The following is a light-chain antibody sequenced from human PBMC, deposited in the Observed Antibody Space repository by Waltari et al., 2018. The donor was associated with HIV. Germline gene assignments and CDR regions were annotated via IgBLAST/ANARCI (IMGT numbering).Light chain of an antibody. Sequence: QSALTQPASVSGSPGQSLTISCTDSTRDFVRYDAVSWYQQHPDNVPHVIMYEVTSRPSGIPHRFSGSRSGNTASLTISGLQTEDEAVYYCSTHTTNDTLIFGGGTKLTVL. CDR3: STHTTNDTLI. V-gene: IGLV2-14*03. J-gene: IGLJ2*01. CDR2: EVT. CDR1: TRDFVRYDA.